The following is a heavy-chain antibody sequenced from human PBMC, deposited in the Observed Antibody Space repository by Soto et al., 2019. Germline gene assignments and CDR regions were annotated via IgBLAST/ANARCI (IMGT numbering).Heavy chain of an antibody. CDR2: ISYDGSNK. J-gene: IGHJ6*02. V-gene: IGHV3-30*18. CDR3: AKGRRGPYYYYGMDV. CDR1: GFTFSSYG. Sequence: QVQLVESGGGVVQPGRSLRLSCAASGFTFSSYGMHWVRQAPGKGLEWVAVISYDGSNKYYADSVKGRFTISRDNSKNSLYLQMNSLRDEDTDVYYCAKGRRGPYYYYGMDVWGQGTTVTVSS.